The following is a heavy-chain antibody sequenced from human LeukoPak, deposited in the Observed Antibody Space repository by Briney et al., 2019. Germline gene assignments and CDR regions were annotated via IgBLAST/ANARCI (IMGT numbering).Heavy chain of an antibody. J-gene: IGHJ5*02. V-gene: IGHV1-69*06. Sequence: SVKVSCKASGGTFSSYAISWVRQAPGQGLEWMGGIIPIFGTANYAQKFQGRVTITADKSTSTAYMELSSLRSEDTAVYYCAGVTHLGYCSGGSCYSQVPWGQGTLVTVSS. CDR2: IIPIFGTA. D-gene: IGHD2-15*01. CDR1: GGTFSSYA. CDR3: AGVTHLGYCSGGSCYSQVP.